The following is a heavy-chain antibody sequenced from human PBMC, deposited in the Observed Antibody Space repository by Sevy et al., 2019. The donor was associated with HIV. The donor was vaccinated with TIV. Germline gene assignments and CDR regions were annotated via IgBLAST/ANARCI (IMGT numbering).Heavy chain of an antibody. V-gene: IGHV3-30-3*01. CDR3: ARDWDYGDYPKYYYYYYMDV. CDR1: GFTFSSYA. Sequence: GGSLRLSCAASGFTFSSYAMHWVRQAPGKGLEGVAVISYDGSNKYYADSVKGRFTISRDNSKNTLYLQMNSLRAEDTAVYYCARDWDYGDYPKYYYYYYMDVWGKGTTVTVSS. CDR2: ISYDGSNK. D-gene: IGHD4-17*01. J-gene: IGHJ6*03.